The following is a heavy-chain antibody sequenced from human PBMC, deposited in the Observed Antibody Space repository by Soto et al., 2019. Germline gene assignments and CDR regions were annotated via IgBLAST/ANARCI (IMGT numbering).Heavy chain of an antibody. CDR2: IWYDGSNK. J-gene: IGHJ6*03. D-gene: IGHD2-21*01. CDR1: GVTFSSYG. V-gene: IGHV3-33*01. CDR3: ARGFTGPRVSHYYHLDV. Sequence: GGSLRLSCAASGVTFSSYGMHWVRQAPGKGLEWVAVIWYDGSNKYYADSVKGRFTISRDNSKNTLYLQMNSLRAEDTAVYYCARGFTGPRVSHYYHLDVWGKGTTVPVSS.